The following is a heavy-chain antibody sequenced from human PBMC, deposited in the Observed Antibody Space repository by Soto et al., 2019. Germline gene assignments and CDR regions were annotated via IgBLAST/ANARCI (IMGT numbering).Heavy chain of an antibody. CDR1: GGSISSSSYY. CDR2: IYYSGST. J-gene: IGHJ5*02. CDR3: ARHESILTVVTPGLIYP. D-gene: IGHD2-21*02. Sequence: SETLSLTCTVSGGSISSSSYYWGWIRQPPGKGLEWIGSIYYSGSTYYNPSLKSRVTISVDTSKNQFSLKLSSVTAADTAVYYCARHESILTVVTPGLIYPWGQGTPVTVSS. V-gene: IGHV4-39*01.